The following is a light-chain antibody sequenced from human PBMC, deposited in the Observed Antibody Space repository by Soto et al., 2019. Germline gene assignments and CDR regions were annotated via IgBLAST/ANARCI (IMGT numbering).Light chain of an antibody. V-gene: IGLV2-14*01. CDR1: SSDVCGYNY. Sequence: QSVLTQPASVSGSPGQSITISCTGTSSDVCGYNYVSWYQQHPGKAPKLMIYDVSKRPSGVSNRFSGSKSGNTASLTISGLQAEDEADYYCSSYTSSSTLFYVFGTGTKVTVI. CDR2: DVS. CDR3: SSYTSSSTLFYV. J-gene: IGLJ1*01.